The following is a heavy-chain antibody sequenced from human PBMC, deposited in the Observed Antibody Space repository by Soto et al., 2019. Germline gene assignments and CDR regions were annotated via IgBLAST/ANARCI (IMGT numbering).Heavy chain of an antibody. V-gene: IGHV4-31*03. CDR1: GGSICSGGYY. CDR3: ARDTGSFFDY. CDR2: IYYSGST. D-gene: IGHD1-26*01. Sequence: SETLSLTCTVSGGSICSGGYYWSWTRQHPGKGLEWIGYIYYSGSTSYNPSLKSRDNRSVDTSKSQFSLELSSVTAADTAVYYCARDTGSFFDYWGQGTLVTVSS. J-gene: IGHJ4*01.